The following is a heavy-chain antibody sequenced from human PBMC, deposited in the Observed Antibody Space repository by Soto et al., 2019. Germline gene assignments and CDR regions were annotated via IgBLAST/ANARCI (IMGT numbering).Heavy chain of an antibody. V-gene: IGHV1-18*04. CDR1: GYTFTTYG. CDR2: ASPYNGDT. CDR3: AREVGHMDV. Sequence: ASVKVSCKASGYTFTTYGINWVRQAPGQGLEWMGWASPYNGDTTYAQRVQGRVTMTTDTSTTTAYLELRSLRSDDTAVYYCAREVGHMDVWGQGTTVTVSS. D-gene: IGHD2-2*01. J-gene: IGHJ6*02.